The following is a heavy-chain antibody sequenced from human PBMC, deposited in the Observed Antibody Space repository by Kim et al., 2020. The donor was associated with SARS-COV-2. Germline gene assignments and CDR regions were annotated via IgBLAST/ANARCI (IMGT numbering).Heavy chain of an antibody. CDR2: IDFSGST. J-gene: IGHJ6*03. Sequence: SVTLSLTCTVSGGSISSGTNYWTWIRQFPGKGLEWIGHIDFSGSTFYNPTLKSRLTISVDISKNQFSLELFSVTAADTAMYYCARASLCDRGVSFYAMD. V-gene: IGHV4-31*03. CDR3: ARASLCDRGVSFYAMD. CDR1: GGSISSGTNY. D-gene: IGHD2-21*01.